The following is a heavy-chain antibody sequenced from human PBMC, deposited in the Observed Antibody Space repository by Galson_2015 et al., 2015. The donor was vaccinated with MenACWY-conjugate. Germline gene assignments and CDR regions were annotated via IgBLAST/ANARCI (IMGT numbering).Heavy chain of an antibody. D-gene: IGHD3-3*01. J-gene: IGHJ5*02. CDR3: ARSNYDFWSGYYTEEVWFDP. CDR2: IYYSGST. V-gene: IGHV4-59*01. Sequence: SETLSLTCTVSGGSISSYYWSWIRQPPGKGLEWIGYIYYSGSTNYNPSLKSRVTISVDTSKNQFSLKLSSVTAADTAVYYCARSNYDFWSGYYTEEVWFDPWGQGTLVTVSS. CDR1: GGSISSYY.